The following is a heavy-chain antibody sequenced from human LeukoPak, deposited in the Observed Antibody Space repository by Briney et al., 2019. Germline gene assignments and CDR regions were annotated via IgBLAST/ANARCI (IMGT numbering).Heavy chain of an antibody. D-gene: IGHD4-23*01. CDR3: ARDPNRVADYGGDYFDH. J-gene: IGHJ4*02. V-gene: IGHV3-30*04. Sequence: HPGGSLRLSCVASGFTFSSFSTHGVRQAPGNGLEWVAVISHDGSHKSYADSVRGRFTISRDNSKNTLSLQMNTLRPEDTALFYCARDPNRVADYGGDYFDHWGQGTLVTVSS. CDR1: GFTFSSFS. CDR2: ISHDGSHK.